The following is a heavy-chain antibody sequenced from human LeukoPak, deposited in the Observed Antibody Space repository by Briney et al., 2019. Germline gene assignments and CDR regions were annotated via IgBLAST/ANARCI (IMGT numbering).Heavy chain of an antibody. V-gene: IGHV4-38-2*01. J-gene: IGHJ5*02. CDR2: NYNSGRT. D-gene: IGHD3-3*01. CDR3: AVQYYDFPFHP. CDR1: GYSISRGYY. Sequence: SETLSLTCAVSGYSISRGYYWGWSRQPPGKGVEWSGSNYNSGRTYYKPSLKRRVTISVDNSKNQFSLRLSSVPAGDTAVYYCAVQYYDFPFHPWGQGPLVPVSS.